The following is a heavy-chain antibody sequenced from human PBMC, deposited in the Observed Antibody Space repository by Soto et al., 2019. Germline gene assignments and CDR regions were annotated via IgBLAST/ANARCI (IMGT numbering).Heavy chain of an antibody. J-gene: IGHJ6*03. CDR2: IDPSNGNT. CDR1: GYTFSKYG. Sequence: QVQLLQSGGEVRKPGASVKVSCKASGYTFSKYGISWVRQARGQGLEWMAWIDPSNGNTNYAQKFQGIVTLTTDTSTTTAYMDLRSVKSGDTAVYFCARGVPESNAYYYYMDVWGKGTTVTYSS. CDR3: ARGVPESNAYYYYMDV. V-gene: IGHV1-18*01.